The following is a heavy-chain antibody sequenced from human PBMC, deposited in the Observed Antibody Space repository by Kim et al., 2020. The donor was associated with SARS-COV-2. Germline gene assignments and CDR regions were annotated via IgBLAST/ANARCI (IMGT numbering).Heavy chain of an antibody. CDR1: GFSISTSYY. V-gene: IGHV4-39*01. CDR3: VRLGGSYYEVVDP. CDR2: IHYSGST. Sequence: SETLSLTCTVSGFSISTSYYWAWIRQSPGKGLEWIGHIHYSGSTYYNPSLKSRVTISVDTSKNQFSLRLSSLTAADTATYYCVRLGGSYYEVVDPWGQGT. J-gene: IGHJ5*02. D-gene: IGHD1-26*01.